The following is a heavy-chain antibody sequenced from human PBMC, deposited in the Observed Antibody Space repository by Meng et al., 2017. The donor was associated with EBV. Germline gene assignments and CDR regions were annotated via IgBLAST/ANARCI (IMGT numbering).Heavy chain of an antibody. D-gene: IGHD4-11*01. J-gene: IGHJ5*02. CDR1: GGSVNNDSYY. CDR3: ARGDYTNYPRWFDP. V-gene: IGHV4-61*01. CDR2: IYYTGST. Sequence: QVQLQESGPGLVKPSETLSLTCTVSGGSVNNDSYYWGWIRQPLGKGLEYIGYIYYTGSTNYNSSLKSRVTISLDKSKNQFSLKLTSLTAADTAIYYCARGDYTNYPRWFDPWGQGTLVTVSS.